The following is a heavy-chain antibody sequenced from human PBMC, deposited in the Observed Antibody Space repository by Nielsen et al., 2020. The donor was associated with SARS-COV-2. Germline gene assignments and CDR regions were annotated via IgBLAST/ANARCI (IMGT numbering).Heavy chain of an antibody. D-gene: IGHD6-6*01. CDR3: ARAARYSSSRFDY. V-gene: IGHV4-39*07. Sequence: PGKGLEWIGSIYYSGSTYYNPSLKSRVTISVDTSKNQFSLKLSSVTAADTAVYYCARAARYSSSRFDYWGQGTLVTVSS. CDR2: IYYSGST. J-gene: IGHJ4*02.